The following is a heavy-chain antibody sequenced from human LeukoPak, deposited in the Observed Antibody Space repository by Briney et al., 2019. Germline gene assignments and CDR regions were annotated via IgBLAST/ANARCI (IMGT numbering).Heavy chain of an antibody. V-gene: IGHV4-39*07. CDR2: VYYSGKT. Sequence: SETLSLTCTVSGGSISSTTYYWGWIRQPPGKGLEWIGSVYYSGKTYYNPSLKSRVTISVDTSKNQFSLKLSSVTAADTAVYYCASAVPAAAIWFDPWGQGTLVTVSS. D-gene: IGHD2-2*01. CDR3: ASAVPAAAIWFDP. J-gene: IGHJ5*02. CDR1: GGSISSTTYY.